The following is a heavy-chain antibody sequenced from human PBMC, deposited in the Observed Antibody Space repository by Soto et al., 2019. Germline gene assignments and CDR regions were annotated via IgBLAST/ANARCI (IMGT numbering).Heavy chain of an antibody. V-gene: IGHV3-23*01. CDR1: GFTFTSYA. Sequence: EVQLLESGGGLVQPGGSLRLSCAASGFTFTSYAMTRVRQAPGKRLEWVSAISGSGCSTYYADSVKGRCTISRDNSKNTLYLQMNSQIAEDTAVNYCAGDCVCYGSGRSYWGEGTLGTVSS. CDR2: ISGSGCST. D-gene: IGHD3-10*01. CDR3: AGDCVCYGSGRSY. J-gene: IGHJ4*02.